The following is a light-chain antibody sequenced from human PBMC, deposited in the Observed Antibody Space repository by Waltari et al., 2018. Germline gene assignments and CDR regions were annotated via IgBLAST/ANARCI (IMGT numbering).Light chain of an antibody. CDR2: DVS. CDR3: SSYTSSSTLEGV. J-gene: IGLJ1*01. CDR1: SSEVGGYNY. V-gene: IGLV2-14*03. Sequence: QSALTQPASVSGSPGQSITISCTGTSSEVGGYNYVSWSQQHPGKAPKLMIYDVSNRPSGVSNRFSGSKSGNTASLTISGLQAEDEADYYCSSYTSSSTLEGVFGTGTKVTVL.